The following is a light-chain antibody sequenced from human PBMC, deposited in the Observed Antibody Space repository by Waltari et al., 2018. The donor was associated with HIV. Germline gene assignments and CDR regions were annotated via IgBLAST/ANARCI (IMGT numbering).Light chain of an antibody. Sequence: QSALTQPPSASGSLGQSVTISCTGSSSAVGRYDYVSWYQQHPGKAPKLLIFEVNKRPSRVPDRFSGAKSGNTASLTVSGLQAEDEAEYSCSSYAGINPVIFGGGTTLTVL. V-gene: IGLV2-8*01. J-gene: IGLJ2*01. CDR2: EVN. CDR1: SSAVGRYDY. CDR3: SSYAGINPVI.